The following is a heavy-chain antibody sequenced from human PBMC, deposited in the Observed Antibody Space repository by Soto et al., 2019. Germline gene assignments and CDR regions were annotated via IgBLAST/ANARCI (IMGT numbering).Heavy chain of an antibody. V-gene: IGHV3-11*01. J-gene: IGHJ6*02. Sequence: QVQRVESGGGLVKPGGSLRLSCAASGFTFSDYYMSWIRQAPGKGLEWVSYISSSGSTIYYADSVKGRFTISRDNAKNSLYLQMNSLRAEDTAVYYCARDDCSGGSCYSGSYYYGMDVWGQGTTVTVSS. CDR2: ISSSGSTI. CDR3: ARDDCSGGSCYSGSYYYGMDV. CDR1: GFTFSDYY. D-gene: IGHD2-15*01.